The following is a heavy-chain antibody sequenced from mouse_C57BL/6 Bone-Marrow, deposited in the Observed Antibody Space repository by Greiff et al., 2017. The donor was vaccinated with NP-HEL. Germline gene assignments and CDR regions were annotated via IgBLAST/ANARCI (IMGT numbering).Heavy chain of an antibody. D-gene: IGHD2-12*01. J-gene: IGHJ3*01. V-gene: IGHV1-69*01. CDR1: GYTFTSYW. CDR2: IDPSDSYT. Sequence: QVQLQQPGAELVMPGASVKLSCKASGYTFTSYWMHWVKQRPGQGLEWIGEIDPSDSYTNYKQKFKGKSTLTVDKSSSTAYMQLSSLTSEDSAVYYCAIYYKGFAYWGQGTLVTVSA. CDR3: AIYYKGFAY.